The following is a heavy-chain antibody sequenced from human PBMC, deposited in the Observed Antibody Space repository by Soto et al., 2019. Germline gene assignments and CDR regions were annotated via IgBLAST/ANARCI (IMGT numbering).Heavy chain of an antibody. V-gene: IGHV4-59*01. Sequence: SETLSLTCTVSGGSISSYYWSWIRQPPGKGLEWIGYIYYSGSSNYNPSLKSRVTISVDTSKNQFSLKLNSVTAADTAVYYCARDVTYYYDSSGYQRWFDPWGQGTLVTVSS. J-gene: IGHJ5*02. CDR2: IYYSGSS. CDR1: GGSISSYY. CDR3: ARDVTYYYDSSGYQRWFDP. D-gene: IGHD3-22*01.